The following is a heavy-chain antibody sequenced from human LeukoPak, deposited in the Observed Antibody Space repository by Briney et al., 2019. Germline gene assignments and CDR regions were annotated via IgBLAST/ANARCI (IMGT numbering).Heavy chain of an antibody. CDR3: ARDGGIAVAGSYNWFDP. J-gene: IGHJ5*02. D-gene: IGHD6-19*01. CDR1: GYTCTGYY. Sequence: ASVKVSCKASGYTCTGYYMHWVRQAPGQGLEWMGWINPNSGGTNYAQKFQGRVTMTRDTSISTAYMELSRLRSDDTAVYYCARDGGIAVAGSYNWFDPWGQGTLVTVSS. V-gene: IGHV1-2*02. CDR2: INPNSGGT.